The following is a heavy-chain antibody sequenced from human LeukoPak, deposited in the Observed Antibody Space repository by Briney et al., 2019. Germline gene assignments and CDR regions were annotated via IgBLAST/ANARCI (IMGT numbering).Heavy chain of an antibody. Sequence: ASVKVSCKASGDTFSSYAISWVRQAPGQGLEWMGGIIPIFGTANYAQKFQGRVTITADESTSTAYMDLSSLRSEDTAAYYCARGRMAGTYVFDYWGQGTLVTVSS. CDR2: IIPIFGTA. CDR3: ARGRMAGTYVFDY. D-gene: IGHD6-19*01. V-gene: IGHV1-69*13. CDR1: GDTFSSYA. J-gene: IGHJ4*02.